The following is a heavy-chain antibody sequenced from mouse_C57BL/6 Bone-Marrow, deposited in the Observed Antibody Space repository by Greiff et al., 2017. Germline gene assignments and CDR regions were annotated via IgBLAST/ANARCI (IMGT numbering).Heavy chain of an antibody. V-gene: IGHV14-4*01. CDR1: GFTFKAYY. D-gene: IGHD2-3*01. CDR2: IDPENGVT. CDR3: TVYDGYYEAY. Sequence: VQLQESGAELVRPGASVKLSCTASGFTFKAYYMHWVKQRPEQGLEWIGWIDPENGVTDYASKFQGKAPITADKSSNTAYLQLSSLPAEDTAVDYCTVYDGYYEAYWGQGTLVTVTA. J-gene: IGHJ3*01.